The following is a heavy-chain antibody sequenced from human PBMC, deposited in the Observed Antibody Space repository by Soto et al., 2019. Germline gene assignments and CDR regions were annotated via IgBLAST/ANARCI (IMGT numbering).Heavy chain of an antibody. CDR1: GYTFTSYA. CDR2: INAGNGNT. J-gene: IGHJ4*02. Sequence: ASVKVSCKASGYTFTSYAMHWVRQAPRQRLEWMGWINAGNGNTKYSQKFQGRVTITRDTSASTAYMELSSLRSEDTAVYYCARLVLRSSYYFDYWGQGTLVTVSS. CDR3: ARLVLRSSYYFDY. V-gene: IGHV1-3*01. D-gene: IGHD4-17*01.